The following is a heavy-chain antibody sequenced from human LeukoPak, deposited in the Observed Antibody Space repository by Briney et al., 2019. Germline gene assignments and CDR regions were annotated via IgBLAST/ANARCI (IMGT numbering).Heavy chain of an antibody. J-gene: IGHJ4*02. CDR2: IYYSGST. D-gene: IGHD6-13*01. CDR3: AREAGIAAAGTGVGTFDY. Sequence: PSETLSLTCTVSGGSVSSGSYYWSWIRQPPGRGLEWIGYIYYSGSTNYNPSLKSRVTISVDTSKNQFSLKPSSVTAADTAVYYCAREAGIAAAGTGVGTFDYWGQGTLVTVSS. V-gene: IGHV4-61*01. CDR1: GGSVSSGSYY.